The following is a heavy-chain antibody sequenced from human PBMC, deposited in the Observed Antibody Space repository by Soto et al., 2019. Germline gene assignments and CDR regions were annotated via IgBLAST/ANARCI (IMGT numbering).Heavy chain of an antibody. V-gene: IGHV2-26*01. CDR2: IVSNDEK. J-gene: IGHJ4*02. CDR3: ARISSTVTPYLDY. Sequence: LGNPTETLTLTCTVSRFSLSNARMGVSWIRQPPGKALEWLAHIVSNDEKSYSTSLKSRLTISKDSSKSQGVRTMTNMDPVDTATYYCARISSTVTPYLDYWRQGTLVTVTS. D-gene: IGHD4-4*01. CDR1: RFSLSNARMG.